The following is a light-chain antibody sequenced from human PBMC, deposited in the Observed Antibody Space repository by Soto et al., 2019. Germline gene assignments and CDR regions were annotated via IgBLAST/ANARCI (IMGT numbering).Light chain of an antibody. CDR1: QIVSSDY. CDR2: GAS. J-gene: IGKJ2*02. Sequence: EIVLTQSPGTLYLSPGDRATLSCRASQIVSSDYLAWYQQKPGQAPKLLVYGASSRPTGISDRFSGSGSERDFTRTINTLEPEDFAVYYCQQYGTSARTFGQGTKVDFK. V-gene: IGKV3-20*01. CDR3: QQYGTSART.